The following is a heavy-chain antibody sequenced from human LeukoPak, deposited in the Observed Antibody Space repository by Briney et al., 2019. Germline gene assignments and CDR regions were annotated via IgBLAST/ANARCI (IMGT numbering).Heavy chain of an antibody. CDR2: VHHSGST. J-gene: IGHJ4*02. CDR3: ARRGYSYALDY. Sequence: SETLSLTCTVSGGSISNYYWSWLRQPPGKGLEWIGYVHHSGSTNYNPSLKSRVTISVDTSKNQFSLKLYSVTAADTAVYYCARRGYSYALDYWGQGTLVTVSS. CDR1: GGSISNYY. D-gene: IGHD5-18*01. V-gene: IGHV4-59*01.